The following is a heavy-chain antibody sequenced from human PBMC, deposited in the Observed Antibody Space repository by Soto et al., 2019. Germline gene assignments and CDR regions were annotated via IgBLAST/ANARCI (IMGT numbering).Heavy chain of an antibody. V-gene: IGHV1-18*01. J-gene: IGHJ4*02. D-gene: IGHD4-17*01. CDR3: ARDNMLRGDYEPFDY. Sequence: VASVKVSCKASGYTFTSYGISWVRQAPGQGLEWMGWISAYNGNTNYAQKLQGRVTMTTDTSTSTAYMELRSLRSDDTAVYYCARDNMLRGDYEPFDYWGQGTLVTVSS. CDR2: ISAYNGNT. CDR1: GYTFTSYG.